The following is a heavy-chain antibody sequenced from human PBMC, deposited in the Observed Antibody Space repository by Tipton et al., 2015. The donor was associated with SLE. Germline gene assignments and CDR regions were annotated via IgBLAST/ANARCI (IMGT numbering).Heavy chain of an antibody. Sequence: TLSLTCTVSGGSISSGSYYWSWIRQPAGKGLEWIGYIYTSGSTNYNPSLKSRVTISVDTSKNQFSLKLSSVTAADTAVYYCARGPNSSSWFYSDYWGQGTLVTVSS. CDR3: ARGPNSSSWFYSDY. V-gene: IGHV4-61*09. CDR1: GGSISSGSYY. D-gene: IGHD6-13*01. J-gene: IGHJ4*02. CDR2: IYTSGST.